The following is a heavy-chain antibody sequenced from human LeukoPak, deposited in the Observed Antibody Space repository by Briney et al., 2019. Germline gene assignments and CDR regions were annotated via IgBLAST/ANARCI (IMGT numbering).Heavy chain of an antibody. CDR2: ISAYNGNT. D-gene: IGHD3-16*02. CDR3: ARDQITFGGVIVDY. V-gene: IGHV1-18*01. CDR1: GYTCTSYG. J-gene: IGHJ4*02. Sequence: ASVKLSCKASGYTCTSYGISWVRQAPGQGLEWMGWISAYNGNTNYEQKLQGRVTMTTDTSTSTAYMELRSPRSDDTAVYYCARDQITFGGVIVDYWGQGTLVTVSS.